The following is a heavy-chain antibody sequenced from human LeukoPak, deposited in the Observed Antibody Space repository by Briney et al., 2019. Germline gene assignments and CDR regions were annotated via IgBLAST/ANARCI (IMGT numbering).Heavy chain of an antibody. CDR3: ARIPSGDSSGYYPDY. J-gene: IGHJ4*02. D-gene: IGHD3-22*01. CDR1: GFTFSSYS. CDR2: ISSSSSYI. V-gene: IGHV3-21*01. Sequence: GSLRLSCAASGFTFSSYSMNWVRQAPGKGLEWVSSISSSSSYIYYADSVRGRFTISRDNAKNSLYLQMNSLRAEDTAVYYCARIPSGDSSGYYPDYRGQGTLVTVSS.